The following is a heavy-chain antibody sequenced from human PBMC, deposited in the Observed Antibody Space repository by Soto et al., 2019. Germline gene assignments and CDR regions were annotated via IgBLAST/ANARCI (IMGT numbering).Heavy chain of an antibody. D-gene: IGHD3-9*01. V-gene: IGHV3-74*01. CDR3: ARGGLGPFDY. CDR2: INDYGTTI. J-gene: IGHJ4*02. Sequence: EVQLVESGGGLVQPGGSLRLSCAASGFNLGSYWMHWVRQAPGKGLVWVSRINDYGTTINYAESVEGRFTISRDDAKSEVYLQMNNLRAEDTAVYYCARGGLGPFDYWGQGALVTVSS. CDR1: GFNLGSYW.